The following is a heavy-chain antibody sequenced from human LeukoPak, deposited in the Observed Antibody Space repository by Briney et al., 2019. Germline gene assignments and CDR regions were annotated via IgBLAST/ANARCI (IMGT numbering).Heavy chain of an antibody. Sequence: GGSLRLSCAASGFTFSSYAMSWVRQAPGKGLEWVSAISGSGGSTYYADSVKGRFTISRDNSKNTLYLQMNSLKTEDTAVYYRTTGVRIHDYWGQGTLVTVSS. D-gene: IGHD4-4*01. CDR1: GFTFSSYA. V-gene: IGHV3-23*01. J-gene: IGHJ4*02. CDR3: TTGVRIHDY. CDR2: ISGSGGST.